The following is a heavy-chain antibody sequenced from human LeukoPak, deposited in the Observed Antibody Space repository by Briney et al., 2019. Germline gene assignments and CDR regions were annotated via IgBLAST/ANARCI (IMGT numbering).Heavy chain of an antibody. CDR1: GFTFSSYG. J-gene: IGHJ6*04. D-gene: IGHD2-2*01. Sequence: GGSLRLSCAASGFTFSSYGKHWVRQAPGKGLEWVAVISYDGSNKYYADSVKGRFTISRDNSKNTLYLQMNSLRAEDTAVYYCAKDGPSTSNYGMDVWGKGTTVTVSS. CDR3: AKDGPSTSNYGMDV. CDR2: ISYDGSNK. V-gene: IGHV3-30*18.